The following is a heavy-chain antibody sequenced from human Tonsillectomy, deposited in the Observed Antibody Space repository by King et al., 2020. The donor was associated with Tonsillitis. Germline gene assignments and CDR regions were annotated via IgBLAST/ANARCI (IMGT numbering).Heavy chain of an antibody. CDR3: AGERTGETNLVV. J-gene: IGHJ6*03. CDR2: IYYSGTT. CDR1: GGSISSYY. D-gene: IGHD3-10*01. Sequence: VQLQESGPRLVKPSETLSLTCTVSGGSISSYYWSWIRQPPGKGLEWIGYIYYSGTTNYNPSLKSRVTISVDTSKSQFSLKLSSVTAADTAVYYCAGERTGETNLVVWGKGTAVTVSS. V-gene: IGHV4-59*01.